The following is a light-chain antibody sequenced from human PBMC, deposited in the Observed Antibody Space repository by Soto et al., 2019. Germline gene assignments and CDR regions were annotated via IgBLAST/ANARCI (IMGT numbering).Light chain of an antibody. V-gene: IGKV1-27*01. CDR3: QKYSSVPV. CDR2: AAS. J-gene: IGKJ3*01. Sequence: DIQMTQSPTSLSASVGDRVTITCRASQGIRNFVAWYQQKPGTAPKLLIYAASTLQSGVPSRFSGSGSGTDFTLTSNSLQPEDVATYSCQKYSSVPVFGPGTKVEIK. CDR1: QGIRNF.